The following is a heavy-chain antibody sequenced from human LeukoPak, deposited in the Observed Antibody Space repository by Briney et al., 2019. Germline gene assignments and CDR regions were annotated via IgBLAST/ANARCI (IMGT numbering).Heavy chain of an antibody. V-gene: IGHV4-34*01. CDR2: INHSGST. J-gene: IGHJ5*02. Sequence: SETLSLTCAVYGGSFSGYYWSWIRQPPGKGLEWIGEINHSGSTNYNPSLKSRVPISVDTSKNQFSLKLSSVTAADTAVYYCARGLEDSSGYYLSWFDPWGQGTLVTVSS. D-gene: IGHD3-22*01. CDR3: ARGLEDSSGYYLSWFDP. CDR1: GGSFSGYY.